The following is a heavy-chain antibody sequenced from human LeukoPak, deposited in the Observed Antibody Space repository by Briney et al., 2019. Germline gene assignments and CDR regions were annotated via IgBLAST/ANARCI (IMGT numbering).Heavy chain of an antibody. CDR2: IKQDGRAK. D-gene: IGHD6-19*01. CDR3: ARGAKYSSGCDY. Sequence: GGSLRLSCAASGFTFSNSWMSWVRQSPGKGLEWVANIKQDGRAKYYVDSVKGRFTISRDNAKNSLYLQMNSLRAEDTAVYYCARGAKYSSGCDYWGQGTLVTVSS. V-gene: IGHV3-7*01. J-gene: IGHJ4*02. CDR1: GFTFSNSW.